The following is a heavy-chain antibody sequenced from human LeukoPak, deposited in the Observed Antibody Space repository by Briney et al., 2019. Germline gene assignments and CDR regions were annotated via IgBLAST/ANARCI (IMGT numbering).Heavy chain of an antibody. J-gene: IGHJ4*02. CDR1: GYTFTSYG. D-gene: IGHD1-26*01. V-gene: IGHV1-18*04. CDR2: ISAYNGNT. Sequence: GASVKVSCKASGYTFTSYGISWVRQAPGQGLEWMGWISAYNGNTNYAQKLQGRVTMTTDTSTTTAYMELRSLRSDDTAVYYCARSHTTNSGTYYSDLHYFDYWGQGTLVTVSS. CDR3: ARSHTTNSGTYYSDLHYFDY.